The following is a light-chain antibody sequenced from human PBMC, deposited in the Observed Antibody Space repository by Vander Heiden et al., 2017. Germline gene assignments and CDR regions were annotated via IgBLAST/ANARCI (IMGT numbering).Light chain of an antibody. V-gene: IGLV1-44*01. CDR3: AAWDDTLNGVV. CDR2: TNN. J-gene: IGLJ2*01. CDR1: SSNLGSYT. Sequence: QSVLTQPPSASGTPGQRVTITCSGSSSNLGSYTVNWYQQLPGAGPKLPIYTNNQRPSGVPDRFSGSKSGTSASLAISGLQSEDEADYHCAAWDDTLNGVVFGGGTKLSVL.